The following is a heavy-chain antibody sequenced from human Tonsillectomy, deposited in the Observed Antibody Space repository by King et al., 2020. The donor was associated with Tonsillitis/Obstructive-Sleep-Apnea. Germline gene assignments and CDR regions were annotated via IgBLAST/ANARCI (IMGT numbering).Heavy chain of an antibody. CDR2: IYYSGST. CDR3: ARRGTIRGPDAFDI. J-gene: IGHJ3*02. CDR1: GGSISSYY. Sequence: QLQESGPGLVKPSETLSLTCTVSGGSISSYYWSWIRQPPGKGLEWIGYIYYSGSTNYNPSLKSRVTISVDTSKNQFSLKLSSVTAADTAVYYCARRGTIRGPDAFDIWGQGTMVTVSS. D-gene: IGHD1-7*01. V-gene: IGHV4-59*08.